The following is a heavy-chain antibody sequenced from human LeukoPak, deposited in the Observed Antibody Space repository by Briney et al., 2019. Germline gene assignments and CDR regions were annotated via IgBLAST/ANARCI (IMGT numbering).Heavy chain of an antibody. CDR2: ISGSGGST. CDR1: GFTFSSYA. CDR3: ARDRGYSNFDY. D-gene: IGHD4-11*01. Sequence: GGSLRLSCAASGFTFSSYAMYWVRQAPGKGLEWVSAISGSGGSTYYADSVKGRFTISRDNSKNTLYLQMNSLRAEDTAVYYCARDRGYSNFDYWGQGTLLTVSS. J-gene: IGHJ4*02. V-gene: IGHV3-23*01.